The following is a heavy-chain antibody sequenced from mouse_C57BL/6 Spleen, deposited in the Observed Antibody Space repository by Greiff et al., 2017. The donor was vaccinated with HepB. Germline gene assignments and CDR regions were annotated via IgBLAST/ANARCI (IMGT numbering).Heavy chain of an antibody. J-gene: IGHJ1*03. V-gene: IGHV1-26*01. CDR3: ALGGITTVVGPYWYFDV. Sequence: EVQLQQSGPELVKPGASVKISCKASGYTITDYYMNWVKQSHGKSLEWIGDINPNNGGTSYTQKFKGKATLTVDKSSRTAYMELRSLTSEDSAVYYGALGGITTVVGPYWYFDVWGTGTAVTVSS. D-gene: IGHD1-1*01. CDR2: INPNNGGT. CDR1: GYTITDYY.